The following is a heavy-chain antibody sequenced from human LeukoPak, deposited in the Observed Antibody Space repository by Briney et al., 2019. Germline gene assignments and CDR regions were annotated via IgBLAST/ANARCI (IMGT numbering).Heavy chain of an antibody. Sequence: SETLSLTCAVYGGSFSGYYWSWIRQPPGKGLEWIGEINHSGSTNYNPSLKSRVTISVDTSKNQFPLKLSSVTAADTAVYYCASFDSSSSFDYWGQGTLVTVSS. V-gene: IGHV4-34*01. CDR3: ASFDSSSSFDY. D-gene: IGHD6-6*01. J-gene: IGHJ4*02. CDR1: GGSFSGYY. CDR2: INHSGST.